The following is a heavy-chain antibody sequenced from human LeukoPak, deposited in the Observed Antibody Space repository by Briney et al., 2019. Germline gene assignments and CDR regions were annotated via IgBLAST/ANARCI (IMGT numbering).Heavy chain of an antibody. Sequence: PSETLSLTCTVSGGSISSSSYYWGWIRQPPGKGLEWIGSIYYSGSTYYNPSLKSRVTISVDTSKNQFSLKLSSVTAADTAVYYCARDMVRLGNMYDSGPDAFDIWGQGTMVTVSS. D-gene: IGHD3-22*01. J-gene: IGHJ3*02. V-gene: IGHV4-39*07. CDR1: GGSISSSSYY. CDR2: IYYSGST. CDR3: ARDMVRLGNMYDSGPDAFDI.